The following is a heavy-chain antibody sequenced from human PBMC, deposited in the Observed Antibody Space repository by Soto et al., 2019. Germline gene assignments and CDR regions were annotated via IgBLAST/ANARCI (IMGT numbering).Heavy chain of an antibody. Sequence: PGGSLRLACEGSGFTFSNYGMAWVRQAPGKGLEWVSTISSGGGNTHYADSVRGRFTISRDNSKNTLYLQVNSLRVEDTAVYYCARDNGTPETGQQFDYWGQGTQVTVSS. J-gene: IGHJ4*02. CDR3: ARDNGTPETGQQFDY. D-gene: IGHD3-9*01. V-gene: IGHV3-23*01. CDR2: ISSGGGNT. CDR1: GFTFSNYG.